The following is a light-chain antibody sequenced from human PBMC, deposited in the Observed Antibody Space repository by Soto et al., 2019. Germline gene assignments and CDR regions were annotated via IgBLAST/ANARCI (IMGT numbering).Light chain of an antibody. Sequence: ETVMTQSPATLFVSRVERSTLSCRASQSVNSNLAWYQKKPGQAPRLLIYAASTRATGIPARFSGSGSGTEFTLTISSLQSEDFAVYYCQQYNNWPLQTFGQGTKVDIK. CDR2: AAS. CDR1: QSVNSN. J-gene: IGKJ1*01. V-gene: IGKV3-15*01. CDR3: QQYNNWPLQT.